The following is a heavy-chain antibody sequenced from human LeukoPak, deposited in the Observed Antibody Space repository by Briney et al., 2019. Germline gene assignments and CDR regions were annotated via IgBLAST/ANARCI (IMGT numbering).Heavy chain of an antibody. D-gene: IGHD3-16*02. V-gene: IGHV3-30*03. CDR1: GFTFSSYG. Sequence: GGSLRLSCAASGFTFSSYGMHWVRQAPGKGLEWVAVISYDGSNKYYADSVKGRFTISRDNSKNTLYLQMNSLRAEDTAVYYCARRVRLGELSLFYYYYYYMDVWGKGTTVTISS. CDR2: ISYDGSNK. CDR3: ARRVRLGELSLFYYYYYYMDV. J-gene: IGHJ6*03.